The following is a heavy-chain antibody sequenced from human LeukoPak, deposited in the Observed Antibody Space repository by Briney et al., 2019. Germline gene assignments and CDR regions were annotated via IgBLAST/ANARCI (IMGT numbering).Heavy chain of an antibody. CDR1: GFTFSSYG. D-gene: IGHD2-2*01. CDR3: AKDLNRYQLLYYFDY. J-gene: IGHJ4*02. CDR2: IRYDGSNK. V-gene: IGHV3-30*02. Sequence: GGSLRLSCAASGFTFSSYGMHWVRQAPDKGLEWVAFIRYDGSNKYYADSVKGRFTISRDNSKNTLYLQVNSLRAEDTAVYYCAKDLNRYQLLYYFDYWGQGTLVTVSS.